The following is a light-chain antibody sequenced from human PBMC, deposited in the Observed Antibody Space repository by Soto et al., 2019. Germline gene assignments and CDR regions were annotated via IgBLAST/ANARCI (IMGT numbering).Light chain of an antibody. J-gene: IGKJ4*01. V-gene: IGKV3-11*01. CDR2: DAS. CDR3: QQRSSLFT. Sequence: EIVWTQSPATVSLSPGERATLSFWVSQIVVSSLAWYQQKPCQAPRLLIYDASNRATGIPARFSGSGSGTDFTLTISSLEPEDFAVYYCQQRSSLFTFGGGTKVDI. CDR1: QIVVSS.